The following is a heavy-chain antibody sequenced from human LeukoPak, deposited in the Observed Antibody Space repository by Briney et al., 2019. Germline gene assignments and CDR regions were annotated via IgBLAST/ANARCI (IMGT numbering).Heavy chain of an antibody. D-gene: IGHD3-10*01. V-gene: IGHV3-21*01. J-gene: IGHJ4*02. CDR3: ARVALVSGPSYGSESEAADY. CDR2: ISSSSSYI. Sequence: GRSLRLSCAASGLTFITYSMNWVRQAAGKGLEWVSSISSSSSYIYYADSVRGRLTISRDNTKNSLYLQMNSLRAEDTAVYYCARVALVSGPSYGSESEAADYWGQGTLVTVSS. CDR1: GLTFITYS.